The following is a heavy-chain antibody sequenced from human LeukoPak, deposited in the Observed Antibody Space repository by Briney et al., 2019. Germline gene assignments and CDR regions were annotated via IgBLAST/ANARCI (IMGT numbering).Heavy chain of an antibody. CDR3: ASAEVGGRAAAGNSLCNWFDP. Sequence: ASVKVSCKASGGTFSSYAISWVRQAPGQGLEWMGRIIPILGIANYAQKFQGGVTITADKSTSTAYMELSSLRSEDTAVYYCASAEVGGRAAAGNSLCNWFDPWGQGTLVTVSS. V-gene: IGHV1-69*04. CDR2: IIPILGIA. CDR1: GGTFSSYA. J-gene: IGHJ5*02. D-gene: IGHD6-13*01.